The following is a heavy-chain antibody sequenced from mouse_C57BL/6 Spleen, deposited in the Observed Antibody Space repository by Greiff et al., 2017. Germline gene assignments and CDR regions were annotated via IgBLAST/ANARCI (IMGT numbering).Heavy chain of an antibody. Sequence: EVMLVESGEGLVKPGGSLKLSCAASGFTFSSYAMSWVRQTPEKRLEWVAYISSGVDYIYYADTVKGRFTISRDNARNTLYLQMSSLKSEDTAMYYCTRDYVSLWYFDVWGTGTTVTVSS. CDR1: GFTFSSYA. CDR2: ISSGVDYI. D-gene: IGHD1-1*01. CDR3: TRDYVSLWYFDV. V-gene: IGHV5-9-1*02. J-gene: IGHJ1*03.